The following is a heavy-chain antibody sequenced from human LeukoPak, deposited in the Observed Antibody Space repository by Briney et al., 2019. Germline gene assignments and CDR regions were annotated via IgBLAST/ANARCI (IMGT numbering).Heavy chain of an antibody. V-gene: IGHV1-69*13. CDR1: GVTFSSYA. D-gene: IGHD2-15*01. CDR3: ARAGYCSGGSCYPYYCYYTDV. CDR2: IIPIFGTA. Sequence: SVQVSCKAAGVTFSSYAISWVRRAPGQRLEWMGGIIPIFGTANYAQKFQGRVTITADESTSTAYMELSSLRSEDTAVYYCARAGYCSGGSCYPYYCYYTDVWGKGTTVTVSS. J-gene: IGHJ6*03.